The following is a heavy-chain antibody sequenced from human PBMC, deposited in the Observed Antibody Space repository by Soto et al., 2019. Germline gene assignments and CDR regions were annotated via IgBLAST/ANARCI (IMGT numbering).Heavy chain of an antibody. CDR2: ISSDGNNK. CDR3: ARGSSSSYSPGDS. J-gene: IGHJ4*02. Sequence: QVQLVESGGGVVQPGRSLRLSCTASGFTFSSYAMHWVRQAPGKGLEWVAVISSDGNNKYYAGSVKGRFTISRDNSNNTLYAQMESLRPEDTAVYYCARGSSSSYSPGDSWGQGALVTVSS. D-gene: IGHD2-2*01. V-gene: IGHV3-30-3*01. CDR1: GFTFSSYA.